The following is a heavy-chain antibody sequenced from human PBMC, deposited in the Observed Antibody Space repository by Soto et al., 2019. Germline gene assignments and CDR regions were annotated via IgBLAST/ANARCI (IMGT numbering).Heavy chain of an antibody. V-gene: IGHV4-59*08. D-gene: IGHD3-22*01. Sequence: QVQLQESGPGLVKPSETLSLTCTVSSGSINNYYWSWIRQPPGKGLEFIGYIYYAGTTTYNPSLKSRVTIPVDTSKNQFSLKLSSVTAADTAVYYCARLGGYYQALDSWGQGTLRTVSS. CDR1: SGSINNYY. CDR2: IYYAGTT. CDR3: ARLGGYYQALDS. J-gene: IGHJ4*02.